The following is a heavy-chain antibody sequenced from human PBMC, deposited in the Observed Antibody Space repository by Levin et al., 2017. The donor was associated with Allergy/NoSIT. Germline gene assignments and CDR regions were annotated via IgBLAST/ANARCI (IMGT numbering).Heavy chain of an antibody. CDR1: GGSIRSSSYY. V-gene: IGHV4-39*01. CDR3: ARHAVFSGYYSADAFDR. J-gene: IGHJ3*02. CDR2: TYYTESS. Sequence: SQTLSLPCTVFGGSIRSSSYYWGWIRQPPGKGLEWVGSTYYTESSYYKVPLKSRVTMSVDTSKNQLSLKLSSVTAADTAVYYCARHAVFSGYYSADAFDRWGQGTTVTVSS. D-gene: IGHD6-25*01.